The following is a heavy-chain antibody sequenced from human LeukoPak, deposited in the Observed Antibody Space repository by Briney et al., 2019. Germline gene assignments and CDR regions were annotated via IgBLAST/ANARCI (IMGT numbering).Heavy chain of an antibody. CDR3: ARDLYSSSPDAFDI. V-gene: IGHV1-2*02. D-gene: IGHD6-6*01. CDR2: INPNSGGT. Sequence: ASVKVSCKASGYTFTGYYMHWVRQAPGQGLEWMGWINPNSGGTNYAQKFQGRVTMTRDTSISTAYMELSRLRSDDTAVYYCARDLYSSSPDAFDIWGQGTMVTVSS. CDR1: GYTFTGYY. J-gene: IGHJ3*02.